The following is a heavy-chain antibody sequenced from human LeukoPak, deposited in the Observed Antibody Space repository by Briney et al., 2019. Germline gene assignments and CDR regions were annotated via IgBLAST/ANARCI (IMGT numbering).Heavy chain of an antibody. V-gene: IGHV3-23*01. D-gene: IGHD5-12*01. J-gene: IGHJ4*02. CDR2: LSGSGAST. CDR3: AKALTGAYDYPRLHY. Sequence: GGSLRLSCAASGFTFNSYAMSWVRQAPGKGLEWVSALSGSGASTYYTDSLQGRFTISRDNSKNTLYLQLNSLIAEDTATYYCAKALTGAYDYPRLHYWGQGILVTVSS. CDR1: GFTFNSYA.